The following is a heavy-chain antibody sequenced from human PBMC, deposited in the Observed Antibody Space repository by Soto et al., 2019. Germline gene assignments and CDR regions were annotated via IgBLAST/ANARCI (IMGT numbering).Heavy chain of an antibody. V-gene: IGHV3-21*01. CDR1: GFTFSSYS. Sequence: GGSLRLSCAASGFTFSSYSMNWVRQAPGKGLEWVSSISSSSSYIYYADSVKGRFTISRDNAKNSLYLQMNSLRAEDTAVYYCARERQDIVVVPAAMRAFDIWGQGTMVTVSS. J-gene: IGHJ3*02. D-gene: IGHD2-2*01. CDR3: ARERQDIVVVPAAMRAFDI. CDR2: ISSSSSYI.